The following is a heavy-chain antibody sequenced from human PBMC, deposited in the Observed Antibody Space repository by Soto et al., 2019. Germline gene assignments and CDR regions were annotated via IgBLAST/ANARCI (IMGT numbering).Heavy chain of an antibody. D-gene: IGHD5-12*01. J-gene: IGHJ4*02. Sequence: GASVKVSCKASGGTFSSYAISWVRQAPGQGLEWMGGIIPIFGTANYAQKFQGRVTITADESTSTAYMELSSLRSEDTAVYYCASGRDGYNLGKFDYWGQGTLVTVSS. CDR2: IIPIFGTA. CDR3: ASGRDGYNLGKFDY. CDR1: GGTFSSYA. V-gene: IGHV1-69*13.